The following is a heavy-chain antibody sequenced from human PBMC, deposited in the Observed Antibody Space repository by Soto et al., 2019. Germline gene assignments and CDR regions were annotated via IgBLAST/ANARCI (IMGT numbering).Heavy chain of an antibody. CDR2: IYYSGST. CDR1: GGSISSYY. J-gene: IGHJ4*02. CDR3: AREAAVAGTGGFDD. D-gene: IGHD6-19*01. Sequence: LSLTCTVSGGSISSYYWSWIRQPPGKGLEWIGYIYYSGSTNYNPSLKSRVTISVDTSKNQSSLKLSSVTAADTAVYYCAREAAVAGTGGFDDWGKGTLVTVSS. V-gene: IGHV4-59*01.